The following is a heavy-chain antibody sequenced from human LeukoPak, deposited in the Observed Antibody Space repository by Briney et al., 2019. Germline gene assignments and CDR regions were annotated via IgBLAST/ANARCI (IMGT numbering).Heavy chain of an antibody. CDR1: GFTFSSYS. D-gene: IGHD5-18*01. CDR3: ARGAAMAEGKLDY. CDR2: ISSSSSTI. Sequence: GGSLRLSCAASGFTFSSYSMNWVRQAPGKGLEWVSYISSSSSTIYYADSVKGRFTISRDNAKNSLYLQMNSLRAEDTAVYYCARGAAMAEGKLDYWGQGTLVTVSS. V-gene: IGHV3-48*01. J-gene: IGHJ4*02.